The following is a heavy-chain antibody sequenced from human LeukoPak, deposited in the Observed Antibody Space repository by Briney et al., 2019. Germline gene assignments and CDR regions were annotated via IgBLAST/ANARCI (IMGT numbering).Heavy chain of an antibody. CDR1: GGSISSYY. V-gene: IGHV4-59*01. CDR3: ARGAIAVAGNWFDP. D-gene: IGHD6-19*01. Sequence: PSETLSLTCTVSGGSISSYYWSWIRQPPGKGLEWIGYIYYSGSTNYNPSLKSRVTISVDTSKNQFSLKLSSVTAADTAVYYCARGAIAVAGNWFDPWGQGTLVTVSS. CDR2: IYYSGST. J-gene: IGHJ5*02.